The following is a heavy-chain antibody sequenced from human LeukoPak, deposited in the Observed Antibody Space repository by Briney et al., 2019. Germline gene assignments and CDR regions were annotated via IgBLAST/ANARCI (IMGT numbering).Heavy chain of an antibody. CDR2: IKQDGSEI. V-gene: IGHV3-7*01. CDR1: GVTFSNYW. J-gene: IGHJ6*02. CDR3: ARSLDV. Sequence: GGSLRLSCTASGVTFSNYWMHWVRQAPGKGLEWVANIKQDGSEIYYVGSEKGRFTISRDNAKNSLYLQMNSLRAEDTAVYYCARSLDVWGQGTTVTVSS.